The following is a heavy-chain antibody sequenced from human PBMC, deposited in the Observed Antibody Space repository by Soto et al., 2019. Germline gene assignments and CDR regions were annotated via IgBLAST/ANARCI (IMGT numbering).Heavy chain of an antibody. J-gene: IGHJ5*02. CDR3: ARTVAGTSGGGIDP. CDR2: ISDSGSS. Sequence: QVQLRESGPGLVKPSETLSLMCSVSGGSFTNSFWSWLRQPPGKGLELIGFISDSGSSKYSPSLYCRVNISIDTPKSQFSLTLTSVTAADTAVYYCARTVAGTSGGGIDPWGQGSLVTVSS. D-gene: IGHD1-1*01. CDR1: GGSFTNSF. V-gene: IGHV4-59*08.